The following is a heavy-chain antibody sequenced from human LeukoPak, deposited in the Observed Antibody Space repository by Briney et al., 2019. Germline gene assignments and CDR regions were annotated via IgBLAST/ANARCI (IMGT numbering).Heavy chain of an antibody. V-gene: IGHV1-18*01. J-gene: IGHJ4*02. CDR2: ISAYNGNT. CDR1: GYTFSNYG. D-gene: IGHD3-22*01. CDR3: ARGDSSGYYSFDY. Sequence: GASVKVSCKTSGYTFSNYGINWVRQAPGQGLEWMGWISAYNGNTNFAQKLQGRVTMTTDTSTSTAYMDLRSLRSDDTAVYYCARGDSSGYYSFDYWGQGTLVTVSS.